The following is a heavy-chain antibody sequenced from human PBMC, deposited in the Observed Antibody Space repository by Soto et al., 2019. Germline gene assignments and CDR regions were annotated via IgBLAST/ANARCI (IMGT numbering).Heavy chain of an antibody. CDR3: AREYYYGSGSYYNGNYYYGMDV. J-gene: IGHJ6*02. D-gene: IGHD3-10*01. Sequence: ASVKVSCKASGYTFTGYYMHWVRQAPGQGLEWMGWINPNSGGTNYAQKFQGWVTMTRDTSISTAYMELSRLRSDDTAVYYCAREYYYGSGSYYNGNYYYGMDVWGQGTTVTVSS. CDR2: INPNSGGT. V-gene: IGHV1-2*04. CDR1: GYTFTGYY.